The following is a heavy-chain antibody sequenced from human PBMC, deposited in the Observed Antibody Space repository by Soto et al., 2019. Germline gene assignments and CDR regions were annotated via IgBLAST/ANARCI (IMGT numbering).Heavy chain of an antibody. CDR1: GGSISSSNW. CDR3: ARAKAPLYSSSWYWFDP. D-gene: IGHD6-13*01. V-gene: IGHV4-4*02. CDR2: IYHSGST. Sequence: SETLSLTCAVSGGSISSSNWWSWVRQPPGKGLEWIGEIYHSGSTNYNPSLKSRVTISVDKSKNQFSLKLSSVTAADTAVYYCARAKAPLYSSSWYWFDPWGQGTLVTVSS. J-gene: IGHJ5*02.